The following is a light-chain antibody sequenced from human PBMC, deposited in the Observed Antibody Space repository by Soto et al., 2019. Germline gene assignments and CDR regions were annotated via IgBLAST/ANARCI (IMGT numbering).Light chain of an antibody. CDR1: QGINNY. CDR2: AAS. V-gene: IGKV1-9*01. Sequence: DIQLTQSPSFLSASVGDRVTITCRASQGINNYLAWYQQIPGKAPKLLIYAASTLQRGAPSRFSGSGSGTDFTLTISSLQPEEFATYYCQQLSSYPYTFGQGTKLEIK. J-gene: IGKJ2*01. CDR3: QQLSSYPYT.